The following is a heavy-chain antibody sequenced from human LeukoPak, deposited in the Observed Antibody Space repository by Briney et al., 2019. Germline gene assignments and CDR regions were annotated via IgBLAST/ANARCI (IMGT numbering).Heavy chain of an antibody. CDR3: ARPRVVVNGIDAFDI. Sequence: SETLSLTCAVYGGSFSGYYWSWIRQPPGKGLEWIGEINHSGSTNYNPSLKSRVTISVGTSKNQFSLKLSSVTAAGTAVYYCARPRVVVNGIDAFDIWGQGTMVTVSS. CDR1: GGSFSGYY. J-gene: IGHJ3*02. V-gene: IGHV4-34*01. CDR2: INHSGST. D-gene: IGHD3-22*01.